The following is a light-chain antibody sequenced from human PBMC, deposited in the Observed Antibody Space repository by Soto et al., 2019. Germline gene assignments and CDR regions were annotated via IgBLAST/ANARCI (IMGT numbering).Light chain of an antibody. Sequence: QTVVTQPASVSGSSGQSITISCTGTSSDVGSYNLVSWHQHHPGKAPKLIIYEGDKRPSGVSNRFSGSKSGNTASLTISGLQAEDEADYYCCSYALGSTLVFGGGTKLTVL. CDR2: EGD. CDR1: SSDVGSYNL. V-gene: IGLV2-23*01. J-gene: IGLJ2*01. CDR3: CSYALGSTLV.